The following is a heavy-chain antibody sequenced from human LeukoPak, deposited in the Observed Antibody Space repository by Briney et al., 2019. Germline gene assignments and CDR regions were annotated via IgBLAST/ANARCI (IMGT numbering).Heavy chain of an antibody. CDR1: GGSISSYY. D-gene: IGHD1-1*01. CDR3: ARDWGETTPAY. V-gene: IGHV4-59*12. J-gene: IGHJ4*02. CDR2: IYYSGST. Sequence: SETLSLTCTVSGGSISSYYWSWIRQPPGKGLEWIGYIYYSGSTNYRPPLTSRVTISVDTSKNQFSLKLTSVTAADTAVYYCARDWGETTPAYWGQGTLVTVSS.